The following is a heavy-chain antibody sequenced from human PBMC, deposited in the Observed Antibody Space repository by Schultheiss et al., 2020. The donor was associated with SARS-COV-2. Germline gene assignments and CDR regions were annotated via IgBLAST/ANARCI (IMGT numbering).Heavy chain of an antibody. CDR3: AKDPPSYVTIFGVVPPFDY. CDR2: ISYDGSNK. D-gene: IGHD3-3*01. Sequence: GGSLRLSCAASGFTFSGSAMHWVRQAPGKGLEWVAVISYDGSNKYYADSVKGRFTISRDNSKNTLYLQMNSLRAEDTAVYYCAKDPPSYVTIFGVVPPFDYWGQGTLVTVSS. J-gene: IGHJ4*02. CDR1: GFTFSGSA. V-gene: IGHV3-30*07.